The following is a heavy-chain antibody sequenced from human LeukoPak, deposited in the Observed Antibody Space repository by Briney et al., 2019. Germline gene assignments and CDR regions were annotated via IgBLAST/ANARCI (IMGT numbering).Heavy chain of an antibody. CDR2: ISAYNGNT. Sequence: ASVKVSCKASGYTFTSYGISWVRQAPGQGLEWMGWISAYNGNTNYAQKLQGRVTMTTDTSTSTAHMELRSLRSDDTAVYYCARSYSSSWYAWSSRFDPWGQGTLVTVSS. J-gene: IGHJ5*02. V-gene: IGHV1-18*01. CDR3: ARSYSSSWYAWSSRFDP. CDR1: GYTFTSYG. D-gene: IGHD6-13*01.